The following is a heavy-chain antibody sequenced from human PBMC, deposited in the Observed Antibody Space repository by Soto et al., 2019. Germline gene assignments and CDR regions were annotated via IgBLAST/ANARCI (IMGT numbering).Heavy chain of an antibody. Sequence: ASVKVSRKAAGYTFTNYWMQWVRPAPGKGVEWMGVIRPTHGNTTYAQKFQGRVTMTSDTSTNTAYMELSSLKSEDTAVYYCARGGPTYYYDSSGTDAFDIWGQGTMVTVSS. D-gene: IGHD3-22*01. J-gene: IGHJ3*02. V-gene: IGHV1-46*01. CDR3: ARGGPTYYYDSSGTDAFDI. CDR2: IRPTHGNT. CDR1: GYTFTNYW.